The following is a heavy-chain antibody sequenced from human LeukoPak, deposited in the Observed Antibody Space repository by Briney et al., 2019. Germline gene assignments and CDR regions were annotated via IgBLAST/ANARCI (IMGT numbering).Heavy chain of an antibody. V-gene: IGHV1-46*01. Sequence: GASVKVSCKASGYTFTSYYMHWVRQAPGQGLEWMGIINPSGGSTSYAQKFQGRVTMTRDTSTSTVYMELSSLRSEDTAVYYCARSGRSYDSSGKPLDYWGQGTLVTVSS. CDR2: INPSGGST. CDR3: ARSGRSYDSSGKPLDY. D-gene: IGHD3-22*01. J-gene: IGHJ4*02. CDR1: GYTFTSYY.